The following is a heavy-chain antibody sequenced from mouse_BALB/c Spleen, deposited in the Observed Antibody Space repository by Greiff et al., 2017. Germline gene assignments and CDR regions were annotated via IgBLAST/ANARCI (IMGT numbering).Heavy chain of an antibody. CDR2: INSNGGST. J-gene: IGHJ4*01. CDR1: GFTFRSYG. V-gene: IGHV5-6-3*01. CDR3: ATDGYYDAMDY. Sequence: EVKLVESGGGLVQPGGSLKLSCAASGFTFRSYGMSWVRQTPDKRLELVATINSNGGSTYYPDSVKGRFTISRDNAKNTLYLQMSSLKSEDTAMYYCATDGYYDAMDYWGQGTSVTVSS. D-gene: IGHD2-3*01.